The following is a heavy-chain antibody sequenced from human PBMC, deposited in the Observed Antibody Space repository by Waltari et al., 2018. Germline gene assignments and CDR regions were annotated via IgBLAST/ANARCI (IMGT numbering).Heavy chain of an antibody. CDR1: GFPFNNFW. CDR2: IKNDGSGP. Sequence: EVQLVESGGGLVQPGGSLRLSCAASGFPFNNFWMHWVRQDAGKGLMWVSRIKNDGSGPIYAVSVKGRFTISRDNAKNTLYLQMNSLRPEDTAVYYCVRAYYDGRLDYWGQGTLVTASS. V-gene: IGHV3-74*01. D-gene: IGHD3-22*01. CDR3: VRAYYDGRLDY. J-gene: IGHJ4*01.